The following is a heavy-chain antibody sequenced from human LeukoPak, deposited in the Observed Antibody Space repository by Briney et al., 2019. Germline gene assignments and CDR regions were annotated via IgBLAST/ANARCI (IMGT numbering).Heavy chain of an antibody. CDR1: GYTFTSYD. D-gene: IGHD6-19*01. J-gene: IGHJ6*03. CDR2: MNPNSGNT. CDR3: ARSGGPSGGSSGWYRDIRYYYYYMDV. Sequence: GASVKVSCKASGYTFTSYDINWVRQATGQGLEWMGWMNPNSGNTGYAQKFQGRVTITRNTSISTAYMELSSLRSEDTAVYYCARSGGPSGGSSGWYRDIRYYYYYMDVWGKGTTVTVSS. V-gene: IGHV1-8*01.